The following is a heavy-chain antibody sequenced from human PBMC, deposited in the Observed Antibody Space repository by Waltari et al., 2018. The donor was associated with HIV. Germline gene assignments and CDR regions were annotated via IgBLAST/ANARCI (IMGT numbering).Heavy chain of an antibody. CDR2: IYFSGGT. D-gene: IGHD6-13*01. V-gene: IGHV4-39*01. Sequence: QLQLQESGPGLVKPSETLSLTCTVSGDSITSSGFYWGWIRQPPGKGLEWNGAIYFSGGTFYNPSLKSRVTISVDTAMNQFSLRLTSVTAADRAVYYCARRHSSWSWFDPWGQGTLVTVSS. CDR1: GDSITSSGFY. J-gene: IGHJ5*02. CDR3: ARRHSSWSWFDP.